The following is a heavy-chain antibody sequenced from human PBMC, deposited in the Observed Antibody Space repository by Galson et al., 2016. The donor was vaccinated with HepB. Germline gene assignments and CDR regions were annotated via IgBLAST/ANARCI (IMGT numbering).Heavy chain of an antibody. CDR3: ARQYSSSSFYYGMDV. J-gene: IGHJ6*02. CDR1: GDSVSSNSAT. D-gene: IGHD6-6*01. CDR2: TYYSSKCYN. Sequence: CAISGDSVSSNSATWNWIRQSPSRGLEWLGRTYYSSKCYNAYAVSVKSRVTISPDTSTNQFSLHPNSVTPEDTAVYYCARQYSSSSFYYGMDVWGQGTTVTVSS. V-gene: IGHV6-1*01.